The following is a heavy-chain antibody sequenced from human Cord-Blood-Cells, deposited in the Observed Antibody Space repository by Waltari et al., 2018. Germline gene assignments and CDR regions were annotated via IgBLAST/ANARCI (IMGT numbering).Heavy chain of an antibody. V-gene: IGHV1-2*02. CDR1: GYTFTGYY. CDR3: AREVTITMVRGVNPFDY. CDR2: INPNSGGT. J-gene: IGHJ4*02. Sequence: QVQLVQSGAEVKKPGASVKVSCKASGYTFTGYYMHWVRPAPGQGLEWMGWINPNSGGTNYAQKFQGRVTMTRDTSISTAYMELSRLRSDDTAVYYCAREVTITMVRGVNPFDYWGQGTLVTVSS. D-gene: IGHD3-10*01.